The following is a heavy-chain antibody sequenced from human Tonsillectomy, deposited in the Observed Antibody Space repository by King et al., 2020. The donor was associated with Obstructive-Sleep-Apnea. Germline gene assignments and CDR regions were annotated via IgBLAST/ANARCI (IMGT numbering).Heavy chain of an antibody. Sequence: QLVQSAAEVKKPGASMKVSCKASGYTFNSYGISWVRQAPGQGLEWMGWISAYNGNTKYAQKLQGRVTMTTDTSTSTAYMELRSLRSDDTAVYYCARDFPYDSSGRTDYWGQGTLVTVSS. CDR1: GYTFNSYG. CDR2: ISAYNGNT. CDR3: ARDFPYDSSGRTDY. D-gene: IGHD3-22*01. V-gene: IGHV1-18*04. J-gene: IGHJ4*02.